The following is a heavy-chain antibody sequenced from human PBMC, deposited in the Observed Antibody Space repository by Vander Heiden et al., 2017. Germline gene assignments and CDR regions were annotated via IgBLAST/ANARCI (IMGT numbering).Heavy chain of an antibody. D-gene: IGHD3-10*01. CDR1: RGSVRSSAYF. V-gene: IGHV4-39*01. CDR3: ARHDSGLWYFDL. Sequence: QLQLQASGPGLVRPSETLSLTRRLCRGSVRSSAYFWAWTRQPPGKGLEWIASIFYAGNTFYNPSLKSRVSISVDMPSDQFSLKLTSVIASDTAVYYCARHDSGLWYFDLWGRGTLVTVSS. J-gene: IGHJ2*01. CDR2: IFYAGNT.